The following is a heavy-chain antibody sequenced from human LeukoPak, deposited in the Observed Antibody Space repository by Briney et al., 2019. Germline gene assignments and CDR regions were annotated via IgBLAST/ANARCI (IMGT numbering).Heavy chain of an antibody. J-gene: IGHJ6*03. CDR3: ARSGYYYDSSGNYYYYMDV. CDR1: GYTFTSYY. D-gene: IGHD3-22*01. Sequence: ASVKVSCKASGYTFTSYYLYWVRQAPGQGLEWMGIINPSGGSTNYAQKFQGRVTMTRDTSTSTVYMELSSLRSEDTAVYYCARSGYYYDSSGNYYYYMDVWGKGTTVTISS. CDR2: INPSGGST. V-gene: IGHV1-46*01.